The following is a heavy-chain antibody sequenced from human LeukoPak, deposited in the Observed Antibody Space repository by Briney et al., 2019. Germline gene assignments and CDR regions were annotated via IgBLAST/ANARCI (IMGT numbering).Heavy chain of an antibody. CDR1: GYTFTSYG. Sequence: ASVKVSCKASGYTFTSYGISWVRQAPGQGLEWMGIIYPSDSDTKYSPSFQGQVTISVDKSVRTAYLQWSSLKASDTAMYYCARAHTMDVWGKGTTVTVSS. V-gene: IGHV5-51*01. J-gene: IGHJ6*03. CDR2: IYPSDSDT. CDR3: ARAHTMDV. D-gene: IGHD2-8*01.